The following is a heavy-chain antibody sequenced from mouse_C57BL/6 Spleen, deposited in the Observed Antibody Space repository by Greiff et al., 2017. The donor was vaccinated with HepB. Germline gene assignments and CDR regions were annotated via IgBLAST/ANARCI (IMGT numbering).Heavy chain of an antibody. J-gene: IGHJ4*01. CDR3: ARKRDYDNAMDY. CDR2: ISYDGSN. D-gene: IGHD2-4*01. Sequence: EVKLVESGPGLVKPSQSLSLTCSVTGYSITSGYYWNWIRQFPGNKLEWMGYISYDGSNNYNPSLKNRISITRDTSKNQFFLKLNSVTTEDTATYYCARKRDYDNAMDYWGQGTSVTVSS. CDR1: GYSITSGYY. V-gene: IGHV3-6*01.